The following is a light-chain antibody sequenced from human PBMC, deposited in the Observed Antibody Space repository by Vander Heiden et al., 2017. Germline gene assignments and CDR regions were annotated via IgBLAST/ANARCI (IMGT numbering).Light chain of an antibody. J-gene: IGKJ5*01. V-gene: IGKV3-15*01. CDR2: LAS. CDR1: QSVSTN. CDR3: QQYHNWPPIT. Sequence: EIVMTHSPSTLSVSPGESATLSCRASQSVSTNLAWYQQKPGQAPRLLIYLASTRATDIPVRFSGSGSGTEFTLTISSLQSEDFAVYFCQQYHNWPPITFGQGTRLEIK.